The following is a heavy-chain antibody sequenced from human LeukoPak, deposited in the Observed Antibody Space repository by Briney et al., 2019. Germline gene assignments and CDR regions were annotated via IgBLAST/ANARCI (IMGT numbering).Heavy chain of an antibody. V-gene: IGHV3-23*01. CDR2: ISGSGGST. Sequence: GGSLRLSCAASGFTFSDYSMNWVRQAPGKGLEWVSAISGSGGSTYYADSVKGRFTISRDNSKNTLYLQMNSLRAEDTAVYYCAKDYDFWSGYYGYWGQGTLVTVSS. J-gene: IGHJ4*02. D-gene: IGHD3-3*01. CDR3: AKDYDFWSGYYGY. CDR1: GFTFSDYS.